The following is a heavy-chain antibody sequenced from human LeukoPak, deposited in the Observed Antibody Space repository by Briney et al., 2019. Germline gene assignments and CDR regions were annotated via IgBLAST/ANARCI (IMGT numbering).Heavy chain of an antibody. CDR2: IIPTLGIA. Sequence: EASVKLSCTASGGTFSSYAISWVRQAPGQGLEWMGRIIPTLGIANYAQKFQGRVTITADKSTSTAYMELSSLRSEDTAVYYCARDPDGGNSPSGYWGQGTLVTVSS. J-gene: IGHJ4*02. D-gene: IGHD4-23*01. CDR1: GGTFSSYA. V-gene: IGHV1-69*04. CDR3: ARDPDGGNSPSGY.